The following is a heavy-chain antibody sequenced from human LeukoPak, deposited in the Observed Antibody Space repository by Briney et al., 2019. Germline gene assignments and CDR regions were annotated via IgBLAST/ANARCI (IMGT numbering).Heavy chain of an antibody. D-gene: IGHD3-16*02. J-gene: IGHJ4*02. Sequence: GGSLRLSCAASGFTFSSYSMNWVRQAPGKGLEWVSYISSSSSTIYYADSVKGRFTISRDNAKNSLYLQMNSLRAEDTAVYYCARDPAYDYVWGSYLDYWGQGTLVTVSS. CDR1: GFTFSSYS. CDR3: ARDPAYDYVWGSYLDY. CDR2: ISSSSSTI. V-gene: IGHV3-48*04.